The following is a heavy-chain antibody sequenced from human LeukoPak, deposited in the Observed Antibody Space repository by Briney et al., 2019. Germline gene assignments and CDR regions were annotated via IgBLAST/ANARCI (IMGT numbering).Heavy chain of an antibody. J-gene: IGHJ4*02. CDR1: GYTFTSYY. V-gene: IGHV1-46*01. Sequence: ASVKVSCKASGYTFTSYYMHWVRQAPGQGLEWTGIINPSGGSTSYAQKFQGRVTMTRETSTSTVYMELSSLRSEDTAVYYCASGEESEPGYYYDSSGYRPLDYWGQGTLVTVSS. CDR3: ASGEESEPGYYYDSSGYRPLDY. D-gene: IGHD3-22*01. CDR2: INPSGGST.